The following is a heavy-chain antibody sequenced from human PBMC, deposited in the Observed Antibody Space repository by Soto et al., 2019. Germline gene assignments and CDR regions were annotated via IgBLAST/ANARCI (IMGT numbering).Heavy chain of an antibody. Sequence: GGSLRLSCSVSGFTFSNYAMSWVRLAPGKGLEWVSALSGSGGSTYDAGSVRGRFTISRDNSRNTRFLQMNSLRAEETAVYYCAKGTTQWNFYYMDVWGKGTTVTVSS. V-gene: IGHV3-23*01. CDR1: GFTFSNYA. CDR3: AKGTTQWNFYYMDV. CDR2: LSGSGGST. J-gene: IGHJ6*03. D-gene: IGHD4-17*01.